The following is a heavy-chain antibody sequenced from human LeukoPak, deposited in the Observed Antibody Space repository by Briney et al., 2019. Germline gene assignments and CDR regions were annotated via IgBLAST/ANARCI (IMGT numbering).Heavy chain of an antibody. CDR1: GYTFTSYG. V-gene: IGHV1-69*13. J-gene: IGHJ4*02. Sequence: ASVKVSCKASGYTFTSYGISWVRQAPGQGLEWMGGIIPIFGTANYAQKFQGRVTITADESTSTAYMELSSLRSEDTAVYYCATVLRFLEWLPTDYWGQGTLVTVSS. D-gene: IGHD3-3*01. CDR2: IIPIFGTA. CDR3: ATVLRFLEWLPTDY.